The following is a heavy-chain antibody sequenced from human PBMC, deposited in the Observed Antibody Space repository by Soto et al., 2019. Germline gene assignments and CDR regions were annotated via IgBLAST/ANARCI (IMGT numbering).Heavy chain of an antibody. Sequence: PSETLSLTCTVSGGSVSSGSYYWSWIRQPPGKGLEWIGYIYYSGSTNYNPSLKSRVTISVDTSKNQFSLKLSSVTAADTAVYYCARATSYYYDSSGYSGIYVWGQGTTVIVSS. CDR2: IYYSGST. D-gene: IGHD3-22*01. V-gene: IGHV4-61*01. CDR3: ARATSYYYDSSGYSGIYV. CDR1: GGSVSSGSYY. J-gene: IGHJ6*02.